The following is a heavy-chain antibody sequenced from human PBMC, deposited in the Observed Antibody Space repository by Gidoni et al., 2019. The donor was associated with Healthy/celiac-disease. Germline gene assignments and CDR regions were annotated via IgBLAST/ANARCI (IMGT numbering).Heavy chain of an antibody. Sequence: QVQLVESGGGVVKPGRSLRPSCPASGFTLSRSGMHWARQAPGKGLEWVACISYDGSNKYYADSVKGRFTISRDNSKNTLYLQMNSLRAEDTAVYYCASATTVTGGGAFDIWGQGTMVTVSS. CDR1: GFTLSRSG. CDR3: ASATTVTGGGAFDI. CDR2: ISYDGSNK. V-gene: IGHV3-30*03. D-gene: IGHD4-17*01. J-gene: IGHJ3*02.